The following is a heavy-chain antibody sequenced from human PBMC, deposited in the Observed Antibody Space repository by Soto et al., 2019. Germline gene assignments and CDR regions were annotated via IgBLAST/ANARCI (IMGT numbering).Heavy chain of an antibody. Sequence: ASVKVSCKASGYTFTGYYMHWVRQAPGQGPEWMGWINPNSGGTNYAQKFQGRVTMTRDTSISTAYMELSRLRSDDTAVYYCAREGRGYCGGDCPPGFDYWGQGTLVTVSS. J-gene: IGHJ4*02. D-gene: IGHD2-21*02. CDR3: AREGRGYCGGDCPPGFDY. CDR1: GYTFTGYY. V-gene: IGHV1-2*02. CDR2: INPNSGGT.